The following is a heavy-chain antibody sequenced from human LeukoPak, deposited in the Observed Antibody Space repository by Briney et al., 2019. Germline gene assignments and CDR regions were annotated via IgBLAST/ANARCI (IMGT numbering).Heavy chain of an antibody. V-gene: IGHV1-2*02. CDR1: GYTFTGYY. D-gene: IGHD1-26*01. J-gene: IGHJ3*02. Sequence: GASVKVSCKASGYTFTGYYMHWVRRAPGQGLEWMGWINPNSGGTNYAQKFQGRVTMTRDTSISTAYMELRSLRSDDTAVYYCATQAVGATSDAFDIWGQGTMVTVSS. CDR2: INPNSGGT. CDR3: ATQAVGATSDAFDI.